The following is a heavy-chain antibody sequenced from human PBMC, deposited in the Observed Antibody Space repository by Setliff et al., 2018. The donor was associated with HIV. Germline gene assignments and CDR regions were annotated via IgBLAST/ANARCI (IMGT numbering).Heavy chain of an antibody. J-gene: IGHJ4*02. CDR1: GFTFSIYA. D-gene: IGHD6-19*01. CDR3: ARERQWLERDYFDY. CDR2: IFHSGTT. Sequence: SETLSLRLSCAASGFTFSIYAMTWVRQPPGKGLEWIGNIFHSGTTYYNPSLKSRVTISVDTSKNQFSLKLSSVTAADTAVYYCARERQWLERDYFDYWGQGTLVTVSS. V-gene: IGHV4-38-2*02.